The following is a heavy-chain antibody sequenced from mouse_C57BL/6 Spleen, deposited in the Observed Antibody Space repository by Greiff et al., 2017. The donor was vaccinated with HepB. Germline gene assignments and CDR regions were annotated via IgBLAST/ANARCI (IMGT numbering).Heavy chain of an antibody. CDR3: AREGYGRFAY. J-gene: IGHJ3*01. Sequence: QVQLKQSGAELVKPGASVKLSCKASGYTFTSYWMHWVKQRPGQGLEWIGMIHPNSGSTNYNEKFKSKATLTVDKSSSTAYMQLSSLTSEDSAVYYCAREGYGRFAYWGQGTLVTVSA. CDR2: IHPNSGST. CDR1: GYTFTSYW. D-gene: IGHD1-2*01. V-gene: IGHV1-64*01.